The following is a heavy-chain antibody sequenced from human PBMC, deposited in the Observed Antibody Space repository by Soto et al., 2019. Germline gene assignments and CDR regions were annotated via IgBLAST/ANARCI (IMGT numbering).Heavy chain of an antibody. CDR1: GGTFSSYA. D-gene: IGHD2-15*01. CDR3: ASIHALGYCSGGSCYNNWFDP. J-gene: IGHJ5*02. CDR2: IIPIFGTA. Sequence: GASVKVSCKASGGTFSSYAISWVRQAPGQGLEWMGGIIPIFGTANYAQKFQGRVTITADESTSTAYMELSSLRSEDTAVYYCASIHALGYCSGGSCYNNWFDPWGQGTLVTVS. V-gene: IGHV1-69*13.